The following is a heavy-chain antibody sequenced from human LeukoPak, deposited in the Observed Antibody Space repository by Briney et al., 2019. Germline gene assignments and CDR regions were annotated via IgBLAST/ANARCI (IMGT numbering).Heavy chain of an antibody. CDR1: GFSFNAYW. D-gene: IGHD2-2*02. J-gene: IGHJ4*02. CDR3: ARDLVVVPAAIIFDY. Sequence: PGGSLRLSCAASGFSFNAYWMGWVRQAPGKGLEWVSSISSSSSYIYYADSVKGRFTISRDNAKNSLYLQMSSLRAEDTAVYYCARDLVVVPAAIIFDYWGQGTLVTVSS. CDR2: ISSSSSYI. V-gene: IGHV3-21*01.